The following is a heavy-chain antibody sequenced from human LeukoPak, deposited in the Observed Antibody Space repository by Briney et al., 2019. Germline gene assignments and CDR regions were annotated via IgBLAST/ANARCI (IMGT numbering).Heavy chain of an antibody. CDR3: AKGTSTLIPDY. CDR2: IIDTGGST. V-gene: IGHV3-23*01. D-gene: IGHD2-21*01. J-gene: IGHJ4*02. Sequence: GGSLRLSCAASGLTFDTYAMSWVRQAPGKGLEWVSTIIDTGGSTYYADSVKGRFTISRDNSKNTLYLQMNSLRAEDTAVYYCAKGTSTLIPDYWGQGTLVTVSS. CDR1: GLTFDTYA.